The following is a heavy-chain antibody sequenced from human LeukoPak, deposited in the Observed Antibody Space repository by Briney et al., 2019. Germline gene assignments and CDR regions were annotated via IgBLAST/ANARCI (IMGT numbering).Heavy chain of an antibody. CDR2: IYYSGST. Sequence: PSETLSLTCTVSGGSISSYYWSWIRQPPGKGLEWIGYIYYSGSTNYNPSLKSRVTISVDTSKNQFSLRLSSVTAADTAVYYCARGRCSGGSCLKFDWFDPWGQGTLVTVSS. CDR3: ARGRCSGGSCLKFDWFDP. V-gene: IGHV4-59*01. J-gene: IGHJ5*02. D-gene: IGHD2-15*01. CDR1: GGSISSYY.